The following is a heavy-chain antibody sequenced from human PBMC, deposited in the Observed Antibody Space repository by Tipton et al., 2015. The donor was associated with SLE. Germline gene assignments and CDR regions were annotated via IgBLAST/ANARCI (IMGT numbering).Heavy chain of an antibody. CDR1: GGSISAYY. Sequence: LRLSCAVYGGSISAYYWSWIRQPPGKGLEWIGEISHTGSTNFNPSLQSGVAISADTSKRQFSLKLSSVTAADTAVYYCATRGSSSWYFFDYWGQGTLVTVSS. CDR3: ATRGSSSWYFFDY. D-gene: IGHD6-13*01. J-gene: IGHJ4*02. CDR2: ISHTGST. V-gene: IGHV4-34*01.